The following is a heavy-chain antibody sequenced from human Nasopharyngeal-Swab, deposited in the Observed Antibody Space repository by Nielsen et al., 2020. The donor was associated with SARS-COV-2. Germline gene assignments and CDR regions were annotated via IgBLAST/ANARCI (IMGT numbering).Heavy chain of an antibody. V-gene: IGHV1-46*01. Sequence: ASVKVSCKASGYTFTSYYMHWVRQAPGQGLEWMGIINPSGGSTSYAQKFQGRVTMTRDTSTSTVYMELSSLRSEDTAVYYCASEPSSGYSDYYYYGMDVWGQGTTVTVSS. J-gene: IGHJ6*02. CDR1: GYTFTSYY. D-gene: IGHD6-19*01. CDR2: INPSGGST. CDR3: ASEPSSGYSDYYYYGMDV.